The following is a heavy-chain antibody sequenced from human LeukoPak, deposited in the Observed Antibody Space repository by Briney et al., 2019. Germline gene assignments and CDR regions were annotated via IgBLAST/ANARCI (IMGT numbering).Heavy chain of an antibody. Sequence: PGGSLRLSCAASGFTFNSYAMSWVRQAPGKGLEWVSGISGSGGSTYYADSVKGRFTISRDNSNNMVYLQMNSLRDEDTGFYYCARLYGVYLIDYWGQGTLVTVSS. CDR1: GFTFNSYA. CDR3: ARLYGVYLIDY. V-gene: IGHV3-23*01. J-gene: IGHJ4*02. CDR2: ISGSGGST. D-gene: IGHD4-17*01.